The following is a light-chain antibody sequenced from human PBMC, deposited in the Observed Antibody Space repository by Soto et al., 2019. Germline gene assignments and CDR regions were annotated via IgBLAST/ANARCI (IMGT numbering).Light chain of an antibody. J-gene: IGLJ1*01. CDR2: EAS. CDR3: CSYPGSTPLG. V-gene: IGLV2-23*01. Sequence: QSLLTQPASMPGSPGQSITISCTGTSSDVGSYNLVSWYQQHPGKAPKLIIHEASKRPSGVSSRFSASKSGNTASLTISGLQAEDEADYYCCSYPGSTPLGVANGTKVTVL. CDR1: SSDVGSYNL.